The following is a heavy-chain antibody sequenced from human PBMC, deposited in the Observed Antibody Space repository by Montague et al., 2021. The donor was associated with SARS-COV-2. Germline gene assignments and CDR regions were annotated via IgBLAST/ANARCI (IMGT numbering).Heavy chain of an antibody. J-gene: IGHJ4*02. CDR2: IYNSGST. Sequence: SETLSLTCTVSGGSISGYYWSWFRQSAGKGLEWIGRIYNSGSTSYNPSLKSRVTMSVDTSKNQFSLKLGSVTAADTAVYYCARDQGRSNWNYPDYWGQGTLVTVSS. V-gene: IGHV4-4*07. CDR1: GGSISGYY. CDR3: ARDQGRSNWNYPDY. D-gene: IGHD1-20*01.